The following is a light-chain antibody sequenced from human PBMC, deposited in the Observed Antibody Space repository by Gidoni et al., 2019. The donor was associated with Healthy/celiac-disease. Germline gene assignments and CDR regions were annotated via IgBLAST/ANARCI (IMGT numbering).Light chain of an antibody. Sequence: EIVMTQSPATLSVSPGERATLSCRAGQSVSSNLAWYQQKPGQAPRLLIYGASTRATGSPARFSGSGSGTEFTLTISSLQSEDFAVYYCQQYNNWPQTFGQGTKLEIK. CDR2: GAS. CDR1: QSVSSN. V-gene: IGKV3-15*01. CDR3: QQYNNWPQT. J-gene: IGKJ2*01.